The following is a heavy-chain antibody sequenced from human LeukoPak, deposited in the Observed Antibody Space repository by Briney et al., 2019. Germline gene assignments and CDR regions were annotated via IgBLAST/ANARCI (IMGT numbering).Heavy chain of an antibody. CDR2: ISSRSSTI. D-gene: IGHD3-10*01. CDR3: ASNSMVRGKGTDY. V-gene: IGHV3-48*04. Sequence: GGSLRLSCAASGFTFSSYSMNWVRQAPGKGLEWVSYISSRSSTIYYADSVKGRFTISRDNAKNSLYLQMNSLRAEDTAVYYCASNSMVRGKGTDYWGQGTLVTVSS. CDR1: GFTFSSYS. J-gene: IGHJ4*02.